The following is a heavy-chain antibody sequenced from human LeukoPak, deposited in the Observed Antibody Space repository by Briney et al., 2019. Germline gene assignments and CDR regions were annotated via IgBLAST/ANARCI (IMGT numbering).Heavy chain of an antibody. CDR2: IYGSETT. V-gene: IGHV4-4*07. Sequence: SETLSLTCTVSVVSGGSISSCHWTWIRQPAGKGLEWIGRIYGSETTNYNPSLKSRVTMSVDTSKNQFSLKLSSVTAADTAVYYCASAQYSSSWALDNWGQGTLVTVSS. CDR3: ASAQYSSSWALDN. CDR1: GGSISSCH. J-gene: IGHJ4*02. D-gene: IGHD6-6*01.